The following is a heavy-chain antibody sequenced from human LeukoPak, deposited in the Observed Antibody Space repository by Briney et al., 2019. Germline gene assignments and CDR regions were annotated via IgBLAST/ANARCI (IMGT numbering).Heavy chain of an antibody. V-gene: IGHV3-23*01. CDR3: AKVRFGVTARYHFDF. D-gene: IGHD3-10*01. J-gene: IGHJ4*02. CDR1: GFTFSSYA. Sequence: GSLRLSCAASGFTFSSYAMSWVRQAPGKGLEWVSTISTSGGSTYYADPVKGRFTISRDNSKNTLYLQMNSLRAEDTAVYYCAKVRFGVTARYHFDFWGQGTLVTVSS. CDR2: ISTSGGST.